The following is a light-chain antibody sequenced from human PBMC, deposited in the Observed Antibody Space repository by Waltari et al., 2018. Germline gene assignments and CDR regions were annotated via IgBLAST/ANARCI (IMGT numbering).Light chain of an antibody. Sequence: DIQMTQSPSSLSASVGARDTITCRASQNINSQLNWYQQKPGKAPNLLIYAASSLQSGVPSRFSGSASGTDFTLTITSLQTEDFATYYCQQSYTFPYTFGQGTKLEIK. J-gene: IGKJ2*01. CDR1: QNINSQ. CDR3: QQSYTFPYT. V-gene: IGKV1-39*01. CDR2: AAS.